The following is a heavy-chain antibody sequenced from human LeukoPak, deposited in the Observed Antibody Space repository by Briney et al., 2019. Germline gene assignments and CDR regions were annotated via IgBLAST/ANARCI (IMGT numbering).Heavy chain of an antibody. CDR1: GGSISTSSYY. CDR3: ARDRFFLDIAAAEATQFDY. J-gene: IGHJ4*02. CDR2: IYYSGST. V-gene: IGHV4-39*07. Sequence: NSSETLSLTCTVSGGSISTSSYYWGWIRQPPGKGPECIGNIYYSGSTYYTPSLKSRVTISVDTSKNQFSLKLSSVTAADTAVYYCARDRFFLDIAAAEATQFDYWGQGTLVTAAS. D-gene: IGHD6-13*01.